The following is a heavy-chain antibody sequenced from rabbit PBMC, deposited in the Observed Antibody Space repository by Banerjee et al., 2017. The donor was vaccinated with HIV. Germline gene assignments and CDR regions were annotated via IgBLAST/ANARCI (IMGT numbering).Heavy chain of an antibody. CDR1: GFSFSNKYV. V-gene: IGHV1S45*01. CDR3: ASLSQWPRLNL. CDR2: INTSSGTT. D-gene: IGHD4-1*01. J-gene: IGHJ4*01. Sequence: QEQLEESGGDLVKPEGSLTLTCTASGFSFSNKYVMCWVRQAPGKGLEWIACINTSSGTTVYASWAKGRFTISKTSSTTVTLQMTSLTAADTATYFCASLSQWPRLNLWGPGTLVTVS.